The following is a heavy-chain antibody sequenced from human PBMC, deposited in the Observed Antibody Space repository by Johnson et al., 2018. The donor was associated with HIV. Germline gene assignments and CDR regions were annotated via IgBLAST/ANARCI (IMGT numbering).Heavy chain of an antibody. Sequence: VQLVESGGGLVQPGGSLRLSCAASGFTFSSYWMHWVRQAPGKGLVWVSRINSDGSSTSYADSVKGRFTISRDNAKNTLYLQMNSLRAEDTALYYCARMGGYCGGDCYGFDIWGQGTMVTVSS. CDR2: INSDGSST. V-gene: IGHV3-74*01. CDR1: GFTFSSYW. D-gene: IGHD2-21*02. J-gene: IGHJ3*02. CDR3: ARMGGYCGGDCYGFDI.